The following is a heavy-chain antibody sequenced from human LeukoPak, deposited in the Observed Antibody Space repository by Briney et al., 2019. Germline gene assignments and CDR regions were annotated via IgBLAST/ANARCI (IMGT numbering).Heavy chain of an antibody. D-gene: IGHD3-10*02. CDR2: ISAYNGNT. V-gene: IGHV1-18*01. Sequence: ASVKVSCKASDYTFTSYGISWVRQAPGQGLEWMGWISAYNGNTNYAQKLQGRVTMTTDTSTSTAYMELRSLRSDDTAVYYCARAATMSYYYYYMDVWGKGTTVTISS. CDR3: ARAATMSYYYYYMDV. CDR1: DYTFTSYG. J-gene: IGHJ6*03.